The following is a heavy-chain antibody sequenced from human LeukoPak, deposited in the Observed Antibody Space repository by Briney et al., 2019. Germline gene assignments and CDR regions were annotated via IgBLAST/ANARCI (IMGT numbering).Heavy chain of an antibody. V-gene: IGHV4-59*01. J-gene: IGHJ4*02. CDR3: AGVGYSGSYYTFDY. D-gene: IGHD1-26*01. CDR2: IYYSGST. Sequence: SETLSLTCTVSGGSISSYYWSWIRQPPGKGLEWIGYIYYSGSTNYNPHLKIRVTISVDTSNNQFSLKLSSVTAADTAVYYCAGVGYSGSYYTFDYWGQGTLVTVSS. CDR1: GGSISSYY.